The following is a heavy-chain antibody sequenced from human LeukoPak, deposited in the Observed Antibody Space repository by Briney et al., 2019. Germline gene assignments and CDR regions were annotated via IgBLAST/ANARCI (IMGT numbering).Heavy chain of an antibody. D-gene: IGHD1-26*01. CDR3: ARDRVVSGSYYRGYIWFDP. CDR1: GYTFTRYG. V-gene: IGHV1-18*01. Sequence: ASVKVSCKASGYTFTRYGISWVRQAPGQGLEWMGWISAYKGNTNYAQKLQGRVSMTTDTSTSTAYMELSSLRSEDTAVYYCARDRVVSGSYYRGYIWFDPWGQGTLVTVSS. J-gene: IGHJ5*02. CDR2: ISAYKGNT.